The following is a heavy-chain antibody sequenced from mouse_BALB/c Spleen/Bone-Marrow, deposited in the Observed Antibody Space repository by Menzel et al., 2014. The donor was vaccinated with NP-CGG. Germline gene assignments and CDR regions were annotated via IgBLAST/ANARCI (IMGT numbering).Heavy chain of an antibody. CDR1: GYTFSSYW. CDR3: ARWDGYWYFDV. J-gene: IGHJ1*01. D-gene: IGHD2-3*01. Sequence: QLQESGAELMKPGASVKISCKATGYTFSSYWIEWVKQRPGHGLEWIGEILPGSGSTNYNEKFKGKATFTADTSSNTAYMQLSSLTSEDSAVYYCARWDGYWYFDVWGAGTTVNVSS. CDR2: ILPGSGST. V-gene: IGHV1-9*01.